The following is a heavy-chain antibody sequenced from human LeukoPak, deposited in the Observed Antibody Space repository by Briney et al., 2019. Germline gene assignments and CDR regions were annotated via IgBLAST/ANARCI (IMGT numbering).Heavy chain of an antibody. CDR1: GFTFSSYG. J-gene: IGHJ4*02. D-gene: IGHD2-2*01. CDR2: IWCDGSNK. Sequence: GGSLRLSCAASGFTFSSYGMHWVRQAPGKGLEWVAIIWCDGSNKYYADSVKGRFTVSKDNSKNTLYLQMNSLRAEDTAVYYCATDQYHLPDYWGQGTLVTVSS. V-gene: IGHV3-33*01. CDR3: ATDQYHLPDY.